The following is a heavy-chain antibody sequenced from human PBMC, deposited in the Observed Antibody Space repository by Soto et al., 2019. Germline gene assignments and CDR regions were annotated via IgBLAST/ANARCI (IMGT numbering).Heavy chain of an antibody. Sequence: GGSLRLSCAASGFTFSSYGMHWVRQAPGKGLEWVAVIWYDGSNKYYADSVKGRFTISRDNSKNTLYLQMNSLRAEDTAVYYCARDFCGGDCAILPNWGQGTLVTVSS. CDR1: GFTFSSYG. V-gene: IGHV3-33*01. CDR3: ARDFCGGDCAILPN. D-gene: IGHD2-21*02. CDR2: IWYDGSNK. J-gene: IGHJ4*02.